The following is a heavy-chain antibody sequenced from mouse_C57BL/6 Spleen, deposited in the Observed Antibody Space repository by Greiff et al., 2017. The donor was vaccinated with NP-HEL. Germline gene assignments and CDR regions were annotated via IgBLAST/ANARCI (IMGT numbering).Heavy chain of an antibody. J-gene: IGHJ1*03. V-gene: IGHV1-50*01. Sequence: QVQLQQPGAELVKPGASVKLSCKASGYTFTSYWMQWVKQRPGQGLEWIGEIDPSDSYTNYNQKFKGKATLTVDTSSSTAYMQLSSLTSEDSAVYYCARRELGYFDVWGTGTTVTVSS. CDR3: ARRELGYFDV. CDR1: GYTFTSYW. CDR2: IDPSDSYT.